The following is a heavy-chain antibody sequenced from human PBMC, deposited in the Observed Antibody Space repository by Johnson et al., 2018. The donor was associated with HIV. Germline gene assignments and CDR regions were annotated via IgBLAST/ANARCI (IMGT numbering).Heavy chain of an antibody. CDR1: GFTFSDYY. Sequence: QVQLVESGGGLVQPGRSLRLSCAASGFTFSDYYMSWIRQAPGKGLEWVSYIASSDSPIYYADSVKGRFTISRDNAKNSLYLQMNTLRAGDTAVYYCARVGYHDAFDIWGQGTMVTVSS. D-gene: IGHD3-16*02. V-gene: IGHV3-11*04. J-gene: IGHJ3*02. CDR3: ARVGYHDAFDI. CDR2: IASSDSPI.